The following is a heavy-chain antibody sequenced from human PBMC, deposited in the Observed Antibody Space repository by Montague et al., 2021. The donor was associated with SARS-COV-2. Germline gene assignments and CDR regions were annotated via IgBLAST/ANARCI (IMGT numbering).Heavy chain of an antibody. CDR2: IYYSGST. D-gene: IGHD6-19*01. J-gene: IGHJ5*02. V-gene: IGHV4-39*01. CDR1: GGSISSSSYY. Sequence: SETLSLTCTVSGGSISSSSYYWGWIRQPPGKGLEWIGSIYYSGSTYYIPSLKSRVTISVDTSKNQFSLKLSSVTAADTAVYYCARHSRKWLETVPNWFDPWGQGTLVTVSS. CDR3: ARHSRKWLETVPNWFDP.